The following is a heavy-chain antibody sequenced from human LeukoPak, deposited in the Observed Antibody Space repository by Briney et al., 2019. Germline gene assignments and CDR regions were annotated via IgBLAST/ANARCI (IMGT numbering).Heavy chain of an antibody. D-gene: IGHD6-6*01. CDR2: VRNKANSYTT. J-gene: IGHJ6*03. Sequence: PGGSLRLSCAASGFTFSDHYMDWVRQPPGKGLEWVSRVRNKANSYTTEYAASVKGRFTISRDDSKNSLYLQMNSLKTEDTAVYYCARTHFSYSSLGRGYYYMDVWGKGTTVTIPS. CDR1: GFTFSDHY. CDR3: ARTHFSYSSLGRGYYYMDV. V-gene: IGHV3-72*01.